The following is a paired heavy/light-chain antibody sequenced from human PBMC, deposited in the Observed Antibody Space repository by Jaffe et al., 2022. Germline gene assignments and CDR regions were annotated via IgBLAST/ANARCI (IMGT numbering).Heavy chain of an antibody. J-gene: IGHJ4*02. V-gene: IGHV3-23*01. CDR1: GFTFSNYA. CDR2: IRRSVIDT. Sequence: EVQLLESGGGLVQPGGSLRVSCAASGFTFSNYAMSWVRQAPGKGLEWVSSIRRSVIDTYYAESVKGRFTISRDNSENTLYLHMNSLRADDTAVYYCAKYEYCSGSGCYGNFDAWGQGTVVTVSS. CDR3: AKYEYCSGSGCYGNFDA. D-gene: IGHD2-2*01.
Light chain of an antibody. CDR2: KAS. CDR3: QQYDAYSYT. CDR1: QSISSW. J-gene: IGKJ2*01. Sequence: DIQMTQSPSTLSASVGDRVTITCRASQSISSWLAWYQQKPGKAPKLLIYKASSLESGVPSRFSGSGSGTEFTLTISSLQPDDFATYYCQQYDAYSYTFGQGTKLEIK. V-gene: IGKV1-5*03.